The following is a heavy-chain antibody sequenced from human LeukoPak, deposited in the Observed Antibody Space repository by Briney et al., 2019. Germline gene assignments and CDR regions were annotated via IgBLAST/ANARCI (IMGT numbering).Heavy chain of an antibody. CDR2: ISGSGAST. D-gene: IGHD4-23*01. CDR1: GFIFSTNA. Sequence: GGSLRLSCLTSGFIFSTNAMSWVRQAPGKGLEWISGISGSGASTYYADSVTGRFTISRDNSRNTLYLQMNSLRAEDTAVYYCAKGLSGGGQRGYFDYWGQGTLVTVSS. V-gene: IGHV3-23*01. CDR3: AKGLSGGGQRGYFDY. J-gene: IGHJ4*02.